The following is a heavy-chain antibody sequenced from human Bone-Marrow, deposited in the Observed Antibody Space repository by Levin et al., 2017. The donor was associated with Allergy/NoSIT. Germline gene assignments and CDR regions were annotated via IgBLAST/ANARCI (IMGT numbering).Heavy chain of an antibody. CDR3: ARRGHYYDFWSGYWTPDAFDS. Sequence: ASVKVSCKASGYTFTSYDINWVRQATGQGLEWMGWMNPNSGNTGYAQKFQGRVTMTRNTSISTAYMELSSLRSEDTAVYYCARRGHYYDFWSGYWTPDAFDSWGQGTMVTVSS. CDR1: GYTFTSYD. D-gene: IGHD3-3*01. V-gene: IGHV1-8*01. CDR2: MNPNSGNT. J-gene: IGHJ3*02.